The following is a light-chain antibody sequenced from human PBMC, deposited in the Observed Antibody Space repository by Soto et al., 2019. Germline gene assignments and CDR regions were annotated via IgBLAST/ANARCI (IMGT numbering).Light chain of an antibody. CDR2: PAS. CDR3: QQCGTSPFT. J-gene: IGKJ2*01. CDR1: QSVSSTY. V-gene: IGKV3-20*01. Sequence: EIVLTQSPGTLSLSPGERATLSCRASQSVSSTYLTWYQQKPGQPPSLLIYPASRRAAGIPDRFSASGSGTDFTLTITRLEPEDVAVYYCQQCGTSPFTFGQGTKLEIK.